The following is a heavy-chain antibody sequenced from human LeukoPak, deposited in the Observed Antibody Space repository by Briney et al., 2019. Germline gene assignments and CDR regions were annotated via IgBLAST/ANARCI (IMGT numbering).Heavy chain of an antibody. J-gene: IGHJ4*02. D-gene: IGHD3-9*01. Sequence: GASVKVSCKTSGYSFNDYYLHWVRQAPGQGLEWMGWINPNSGRTHYAPKFQGRVTLTTDTSITTAYMELSSLISGDTARYYCARDSSDILTGYYHFWGQGTLVTVSS. CDR2: INPNSGRT. V-gene: IGHV1-2*02. CDR1: GYSFNDYY. CDR3: ARDSSDILTGYYHF.